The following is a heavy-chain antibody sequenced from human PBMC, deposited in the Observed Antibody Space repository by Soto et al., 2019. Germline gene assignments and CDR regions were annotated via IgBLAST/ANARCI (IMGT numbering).Heavy chain of an antibody. J-gene: IGHJ3*02. CDR3: ARGLEMAPFAFDI. V-gene: IGHV1-69*02. CDR1: GGTFSSYT. Sequence: QVQLVQSGAEVKKPGSSVKVSCKASGGTFSSYTISWVRQAPGQGLEWMGRIIPILGIANYAQKFQGRGTITADKSTRTAYMELSSLRSEDTAVYYCARGLEMAPFAFDIWGQGTMVTVSS. CDR2: IIPILGIA. D-gene: IGHD5-12*01.